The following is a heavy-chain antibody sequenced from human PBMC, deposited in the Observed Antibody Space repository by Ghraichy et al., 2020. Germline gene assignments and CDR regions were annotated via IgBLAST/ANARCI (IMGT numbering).Heavy chain of an antibody. Sequence: GGSLRLSCVGSGFTFSGYSMNWVRQSPGKGLEWVSYITSSSRTIFYADSVKGRFTISRDNAQNSLYLQMNSLRDEDTAEYFCARGSKEVRFYYYDGMDVWGQGTTV. D-gene: IGHD4-23*01. CDR3: ARGSKEVRFYYYDGMDV. V-gene: IGHV3-48*02. J-gene: IGHJ6*02. CDR1: GFTFSGYS. CDR2: ITSSSRTI.